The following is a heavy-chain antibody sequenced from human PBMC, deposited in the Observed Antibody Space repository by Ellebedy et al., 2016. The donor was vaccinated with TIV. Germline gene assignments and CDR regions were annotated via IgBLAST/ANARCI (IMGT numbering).Heavy chain of an antibody. CDR1: GGTLNNYA. CDR3: AREGYYGDYLDY. Sequence: AASVKVSCKASGGTLNNYALSWVRQAPGQGLEWMGEILPVIGTATYAQTFQGRLTLTADESTGTAYMDLSSLRSEDTAVYFCAREGYYGDYLDYWGQGTLVTVSS. J-gene: IGHJ4*02. D-gene: IGHD4-17*01. V-gene: IGHV1-69*13. CDR2: ILPVIGTA.